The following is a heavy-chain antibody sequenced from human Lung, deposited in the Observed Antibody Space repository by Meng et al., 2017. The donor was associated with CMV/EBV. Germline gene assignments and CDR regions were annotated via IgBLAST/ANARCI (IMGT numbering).Heavy chain of an antibody. V-gene: IGHV4-31*03. CDR1: GGSISSGGYY. D-gene: IGHD2-2*01. J-gene: IGHJ5*02. Sequence: SETLSLTCTVSGGSISSGGYYWSWIRQRPGKGREWIGYIYYSGSTYYNPSLKSRVTISVDTSKNQFSLKLSSVTAADTAVYYCARGDCSSTSCYSWEANWFDPWXQGTLVXVSS. CDR2: IYYSGST. CDR3: ARGDCSSTSCYSWEANWFDP.